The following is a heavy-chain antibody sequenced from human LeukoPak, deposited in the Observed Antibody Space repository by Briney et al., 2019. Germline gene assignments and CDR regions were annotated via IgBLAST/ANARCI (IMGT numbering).Heavy chain of an antibody. D-gene: IGHD6-13*01. CDR2: IYYSGST. CDR1: GGSISSYY. Sequence: SETLSLTCTVSGGSISSYYWSWIRQPPGKGLEWIGYIYYSGSTNYNPSLKSRVTISVDTSKNQFSLKLSSVTAADTAVYYCARHAKKNIAAAGIDNWGQGTLVTASS. CDR3: ARHAKKNIAAAGIDN. V-gene: IGHV4-59*08. J-gene: IGHJ4*02.